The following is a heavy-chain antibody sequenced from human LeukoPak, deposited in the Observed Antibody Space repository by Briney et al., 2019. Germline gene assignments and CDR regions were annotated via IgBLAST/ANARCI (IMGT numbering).Heavy chain of an antibody. CDR1: GFTFSGYA. V-gene: IGHV3-23*01. CDR2: ISGSGGST. CDR3: AKDDVDTAMAPQGLGAFDI. D-gene: IGHD5-18*01. J-gene: IGHJ3*02. Sequence: PGGSLRLSCAASGFTFSGYAMSWVRQAPGKGLEWVSAISGSGGSTYYADSVKGRFTISRDNSKNTLYLQMNSLRAEDTAVYYCAKDDVDTAMAPQGLGAFDIWGQGTMVTVSS.